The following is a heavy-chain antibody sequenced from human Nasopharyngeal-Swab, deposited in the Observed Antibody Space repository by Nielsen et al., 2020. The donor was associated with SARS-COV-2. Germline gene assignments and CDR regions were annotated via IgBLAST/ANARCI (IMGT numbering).Heavy chain of an antibody. V-gene: IGHV3-30-3*01. Sequence: GESLKISCAASGFTFSSYAMHWVRQAPGKGLEWVAVISYDGSNKYYADSVKGRFTISRDNSKNTLYLQMNSLRAEDTAVYYCARPGSGSYYNEIDCWGQGTLVTVSS. CDR2: ISYDGSNK. CDR3: ARPGSGSYYNEIDC. D-gene: IGHD3-10*01. CDR1: GFTFSSYA. J-gene: IGHJ4*02.